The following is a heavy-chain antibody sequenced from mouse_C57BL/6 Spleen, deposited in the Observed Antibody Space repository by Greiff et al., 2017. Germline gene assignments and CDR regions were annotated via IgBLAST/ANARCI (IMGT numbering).Heavy chain of an antibody. Sequence: QVQLQQPGAELVKPGASVKLSCKASGYTFTSYWMHWVKQRPGRGLEWIGRIDPNRGGTKYNEKFKSKATLTVDKPSSTAYMQLSSLTSEDSAVYYCARSYGYYLYYYAMDYWGQGTSVTVSS. CDR2: IDPNRGGT. V-gene: IGHV1-72*01. J-gene: IGHJ4*01. CDR1: GYTFTSYW. CDR3: ARSYGYYLYYYAMDY. D-gene: IGHD2-3*01.